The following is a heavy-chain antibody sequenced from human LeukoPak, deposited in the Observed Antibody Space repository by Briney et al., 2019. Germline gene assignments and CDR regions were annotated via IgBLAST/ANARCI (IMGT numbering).Heavy chain of an antibody. CDR3: ARGSGTHYYYYMDV. CDR2: MYYSGST. V-gene: IGHV4-59*01. J-gene: IGHJ6*03. Sequence: SETLSLTCTVSGGSISSYYWSWIRQPPGKGLEWIGYMYYSGSTNYNPSLKSRVTISGDTSRNQFSLRLTSVTAADTAVYYCARGSGTHYYYYMDVWGKGTTVTVSS. D-gene: IGHD1-1*01. CDR1: GGSISSYY.